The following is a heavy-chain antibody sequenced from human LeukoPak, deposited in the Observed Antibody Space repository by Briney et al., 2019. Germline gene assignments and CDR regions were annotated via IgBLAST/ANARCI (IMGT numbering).Heavy chain of an antibody. D-gene: IGHD1-20*01. J-gene: IGHJ4*02. CDR2: IHSGGST. CDR3: ARAYNWNLDY. V-gene: IGHV3-53*01. Sequence: GGSLRLSCVASGFIVSSNYMSWVRQAPGKGLEWVSVIHSGGSTYYADSVKGRFTISRDNSKNTLYLQMNSLRAEDTAVYSCARAYNWNLDYWGQGTLVTVPS. CDR1: GFIVSSNY.